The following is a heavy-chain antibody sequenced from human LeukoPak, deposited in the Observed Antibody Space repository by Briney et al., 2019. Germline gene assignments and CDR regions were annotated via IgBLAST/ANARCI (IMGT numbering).Heavy chain of an antibody. V-gene: IGHV4-39*01. CDR1: GGSISSSSYY. CDR3: AITGYSSSWYNFDY. CDR2: IYYSGST. Sequence: PSETLSLTCTVSGGSISSSSYYWGWIRQPPGKGLEWIGSIYYSGSTYYNPSLKSRVTISVDTSKNQFSLKLSFVTAADTAVYYCAITGYSSSWYNFDYWGQGTLVTVSS. J-gene: IGHJ4*02. D-gene: IGHD6-13*01.